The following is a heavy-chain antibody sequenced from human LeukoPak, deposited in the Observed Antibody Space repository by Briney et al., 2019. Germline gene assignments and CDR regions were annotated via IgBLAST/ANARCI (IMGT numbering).Heavy chain of an antibody. CDR1: GGTFSSYA. D-gene: IGHD6-13*01. CDR3: ARGSAYSSSWSHFDY. J-gene: IGHJ4*02. V-gene: IGHV1-69*01. Sequence: ASVKVSCKASGGTFSSYAISWVRQAPGQGLEWMGGIIPIFGTANYAQKFQGRVTITADESTSTAYMELGSLRSEDTAVYYCARGSAYSSSWSHFDYWGQRTLVTVSS. CDR2: IIPIFGTA.